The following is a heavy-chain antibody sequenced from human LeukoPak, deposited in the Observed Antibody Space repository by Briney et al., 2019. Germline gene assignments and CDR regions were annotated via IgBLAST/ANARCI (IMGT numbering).Heavy chain of an antibody. CDR1: GGTFSSYA. J-gene: IGHJ4*02. CDR3: ARDKTGDPGAFDY. Sequence: ASVKVSCKASGGTFSSYAISWVRQAPGQGLEWMGRIIPILGIANYAQKSQGRVTITADKSTSTAYMELSSLRSEDTAVYYCARDKTGDPGAFDYWGQGTLVTVSS. CDR2: IIPILGIA. V-gene: IGHV1-69*04. D-gene: IGHD7-27*01.